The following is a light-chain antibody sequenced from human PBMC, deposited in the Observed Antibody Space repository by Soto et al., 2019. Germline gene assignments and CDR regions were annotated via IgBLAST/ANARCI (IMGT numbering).Light chain of an antibody. V-gene: IGKV1-39*01. CDR2: ATS. CDR3: QLAYVAPLP. CDR1: QNIKSF. J-gene: IGKJ4*01. Sequence: DIQMTQSPSSLSASVGERVTITCRASQNIKSFLNWYQQKPGKATKLLIYATSSVQSGVPARFSVGSSGTGCSLSIISLQPKDFGTYDCQLAYVAPLPVRGGTKVEI.